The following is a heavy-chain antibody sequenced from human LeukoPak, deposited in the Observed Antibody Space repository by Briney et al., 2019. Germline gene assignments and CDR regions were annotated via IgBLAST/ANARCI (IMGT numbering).Heavy chain of an antibody. CDR2: IYYSGST. D-gene: IGHD4-11*01. CDR1: GGSISSGDYY. J-gene: IGHJ4*02. Sequence: SQTLSLTCTVSGGSISSGDYYWSWIRQPPGKGLEWIGYIYYSGSTNYNPSLKSRVTISVDTSKNQFSLKLSSVTAADTAVYYCARGLTEPSTDHTKYSSLQFDYWGQGTLVTVSS. CDR3: ARGLTEPSTDHTKYSSLQFDY. V-gene: IGHV4-30-4*01.